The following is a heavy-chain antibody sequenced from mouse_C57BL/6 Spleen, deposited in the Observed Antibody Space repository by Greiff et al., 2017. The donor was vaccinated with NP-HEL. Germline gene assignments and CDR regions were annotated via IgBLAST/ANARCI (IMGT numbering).Heavy chain of an antibody. CDR1: GFTFSDYG. D-gene: IGHD2-10*02. V-gene: IGHV5-17*01. Sequence: EVKLMESGGGLVKPGGSLKLSCAASGFTFSDYGMHWVRQAPEKGLEWVAYISSGSSTIYYADTVKGRFTISRDNAKNTLFLQSTSLRSEDTAMYYCARAYGNYVAWFAYWGQGTLVTVAA. CDR2: ISSGSSTI. CDR3: ARAYGNYVAWFAY. J-gene: IGHJ3*01.